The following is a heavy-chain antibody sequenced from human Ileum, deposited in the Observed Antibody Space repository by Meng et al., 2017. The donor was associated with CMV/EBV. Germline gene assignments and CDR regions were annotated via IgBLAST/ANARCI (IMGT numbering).Heavy chain of an antibody. J-gene: IGHJ5*02. Sequence: ASVKVSCKASGYTFTGYYMHWVRQAPGQGLEWMGWINPRTGDTNYPQKFQGRVTMTRDASINTAYMELSSLRFDDTAVFYCARMTLLGWFDPWGQGTQVTVSS. CDR2: INPRTGDT. D-gene: IGHD2/OR15-2a*01. V-gene: IGHV1-2*02. CDR1: GYTFTGYY. CDR3: ARMTLLGWFDP.